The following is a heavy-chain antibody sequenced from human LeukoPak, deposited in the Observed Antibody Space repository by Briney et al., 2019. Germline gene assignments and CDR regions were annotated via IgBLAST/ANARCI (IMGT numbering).Heavy chain of an antibody. D-gene: IGHD1-26*01. CDR1: GYTFTSYG. CDR3: ARDLKGIVGASLDAFDI. V-gene: IGHV1-18*01. Sequence: ASVKVSCKASGYTFTSYGISWVRQAPGQGLEWMGWISAYNGNTNYAQKLQGRVTMTTDTSTSTAYMELRSLRSDDTAVYYCARDLKGIVGASLDAFDIWGQGTMVTVSS. CDR2: ISAYNGNT. J-gene: IGHJ3*02.